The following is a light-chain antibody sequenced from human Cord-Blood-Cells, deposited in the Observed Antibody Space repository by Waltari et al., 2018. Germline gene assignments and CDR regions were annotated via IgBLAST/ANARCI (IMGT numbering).Light chain of an antibody. J-gene: IGLJ3*02. CDR1: SSDVGGFNY. CDR2: DVS. CDR3: CSYAGSYTNWV. V-gene: IGLV2-11*01. Sequence: QSALTQPRPVSGSPGQSVTISCTGTSSDVGGFNYVSWYQQHPGKAPKLMIYDVSKRPSGVPDRFSGSKSGNPASLTISGLQAEDEADYYCCSYAGSYTNWVFGGGTKLTVL.